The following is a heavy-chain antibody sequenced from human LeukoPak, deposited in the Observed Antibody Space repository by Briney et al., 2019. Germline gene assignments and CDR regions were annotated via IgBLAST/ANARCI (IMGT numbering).Heavy chain of an antibody. CDR2: IKSKTDGGTT. CDR1: GFTFSSYW. J-gene: IGHJ4*02. Sequence: GGSLRLSCAASGFTFSSYWMNWVRQAPGKGLGWVGRIKSKTDGGTTDYAAPVKGRFTISRDDSKNTLYLQMNSLKTEDTAVYYCTTDRPDTAINSFDYWGQGTLVTVSS. CDR3: TTDRPDTAINSFDY. V-gene: IGHV3-15*07. D-gene: IGHD5-18*01.